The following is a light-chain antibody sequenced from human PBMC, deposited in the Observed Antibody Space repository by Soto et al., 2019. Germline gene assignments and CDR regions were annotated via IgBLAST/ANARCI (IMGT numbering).Light chain of an antibody. CDR3: QQYNNWPSLT. J-gene: IGKJ4*01. V-gene: IGKV3-15*01. Sequence: EIVMTQSPATLSVSPGERATLSCRASQSVRSDLAWYQQKPGQAPRLLIYGASTRATGIPARFSGSGSGTEFTLTISSLKSEDFALYYCQQYNNWPSLTFGGGTKVDIK. CDR1: QSVRSD. CDR2: GAS.